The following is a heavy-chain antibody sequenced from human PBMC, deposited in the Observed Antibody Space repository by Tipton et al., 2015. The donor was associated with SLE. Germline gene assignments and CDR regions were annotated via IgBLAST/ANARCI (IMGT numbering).Heavy chain of an antibody. CDR1: GGSTTNYY. CDR3: ARDSNNWNYGYFDS. CDR2: VYNSGGT. J-gene: IGHJ4*02. V-gene: IGHV4-59*12. D-gene: IGHD1-7*01. Sequence: TLSLTCTVSGGSTTNYYWSWIRQPPGRGLEWIGYVYNSGGTNYNPSLKSRVTISVDTSKNQFSLKLSSVTAADTAVYYCARDSNNWNYGYFDSWGQGILVTVSS.